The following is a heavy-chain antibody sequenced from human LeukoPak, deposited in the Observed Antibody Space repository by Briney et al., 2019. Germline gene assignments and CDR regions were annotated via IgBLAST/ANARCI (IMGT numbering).Heavy chain of an antibody. CDR3: TRAVGLGPGAHFDQ. Sequence: GGSLRLSCAASGFSFSRYFMSWVRQTPGKALEWISYIPASGISVQYADSVRGRFTASRDDAKNSLHLQMDSLRVEDTAVYYCTRAVGLGPGAHFDQWGQGALVIVSS. J-gene: IGHJ4*02. CDR2: IPASGISV. CDR1: GFSFSRYF. D-gene: IGHD1-26*01. V-gene: IGHV3-11*01.